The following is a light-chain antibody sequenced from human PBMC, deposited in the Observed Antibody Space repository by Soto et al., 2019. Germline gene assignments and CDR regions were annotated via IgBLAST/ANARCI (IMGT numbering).Light chain of an antibody. CDR3: QHFGXPQWX. J-gene: IGKJ1*01. CDR1: QIGSGNY. Sequence: LVLTQSPGTLSLSPGETAALSCRASQIGSGNYLSWYQQKPGQAPRLLIYATSTRAPGIPDRFSGSGSATDFTLTINRLEPEDSAVYFCQHFGXPQWXFGRGTK. CDR2: ATS. V-gene: IGKV3-20*01.